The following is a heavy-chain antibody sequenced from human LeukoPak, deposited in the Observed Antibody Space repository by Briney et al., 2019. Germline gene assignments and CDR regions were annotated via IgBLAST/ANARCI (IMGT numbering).Heavy chain of an antibody. J-gene: IGHJ6*02. V-gene: IGHV3-48*01. CDR1: GFTFSSYS. D-gene: IGHD2-2*01. Sequence: GGSLRLSCAASGFTFSSYSMNWVRQAPGKGLEWVSYISSSSSTIYYADSAKGRFTISRDNAKNSLYLQMNSLRAEDTAVYYCATVVPAAMIYYYGMDVWGQGTTVTVSS. CDR2: ISSSSSTI. CDR3: ATVVPAAMIYYYGMDV.